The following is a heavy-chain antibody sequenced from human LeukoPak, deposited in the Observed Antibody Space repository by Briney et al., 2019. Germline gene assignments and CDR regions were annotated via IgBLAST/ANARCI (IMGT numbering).Heavy chain of an antibody. V-gene: IGHV3-23*01. J-gene: IGHJ6*04. Sequence: GGSLRLSCAASGFTFSSYAMSWVRQAPGKGLEWVSAISGSGGSTYYADSVKGRFTISRDNAKNSLYLQMNSLRAEDTAVYYCAELGITMIGGVWGKGTTVTVSS. D-gene: IGHD3-10*02. CDR3: AELGITMIGGV. CDR1: GFTFSSYA. CDR2: ISGSGGST.